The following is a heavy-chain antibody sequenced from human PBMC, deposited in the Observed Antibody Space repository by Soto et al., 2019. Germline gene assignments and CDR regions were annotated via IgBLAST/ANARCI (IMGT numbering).Heavy chain of an antibody. D-gene: IGHD3-22*01. J-gene: IGHJ6*02. CDR1: GGTFSSYT. V-gene: IGHV1-69*02. CDR3: ASSYYDSRASGGMDA. Sequence: QVQLVQSGAEVKKPGSSVKVSCKASGGTFSSYTISWVRQAPGQGLEWMGRIIPILGIANYAQKFQGRVMITADKSTSTAYMELSSLRSEDTAVYYCASSYYDSRASGGMDAWGQGTTVTVSS. CDR2: IIPILGIA.